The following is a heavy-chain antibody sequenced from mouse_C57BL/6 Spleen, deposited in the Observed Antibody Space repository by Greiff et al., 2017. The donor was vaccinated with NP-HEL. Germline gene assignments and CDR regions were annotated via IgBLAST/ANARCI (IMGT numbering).Heavy chain of an antibody. D-gene: IGHD1-1*01. CDR1: GYTFTSYW. CDR3: ALNYYGSPRDWYFDV. CDR2: IDPSDSYT. J-gene: IGHJ1*03. V-gene: IGHV1-69*01. Sequence: QQSCKASGYTFTSYWMHWVKQRPGQGLEWIGEIDPSDSYTNYNQKFKGKSTLTVDKSSSTAYMQLSSLTSEDSAVYYCALNYYGSPRDWYFDVWGKGTTVTVSS.